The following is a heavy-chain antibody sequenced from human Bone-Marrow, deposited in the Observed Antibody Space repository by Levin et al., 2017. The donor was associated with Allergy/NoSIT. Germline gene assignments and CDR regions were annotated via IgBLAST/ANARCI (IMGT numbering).Heavy chain of an antibody. CDR1: GYTFTSYD. V-gene: IGHV1-8*01. CDR2: MNPNSGNT. J-gene: IGHJ4*02. D-gene: IGHD6-13*01. Sequence: GESLKISCKASGYTFTSYDINWVRQATGQGLEWMGWMNPNSGNTGYAQKFQGRVTMTRNTSISTAYMELSSLRSEDTAVYYCARGDGGSSSWYGVVGAVAGTNFLDYWGQGTLVTVSS. CDR3: ARGDGGSSSWYGVVGAVAGTNFLDY.